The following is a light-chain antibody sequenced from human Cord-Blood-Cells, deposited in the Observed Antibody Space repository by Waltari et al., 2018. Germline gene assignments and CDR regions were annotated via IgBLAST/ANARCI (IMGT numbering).Light chain of an antibody. CDR2: EGS. Sequence: QSALTQPASVSGSPGQSITISCTGTSSDVGGYNLVSWYQQHPGKAPKLMIYEGSKPPSRVSNRLSGSKAGNTGSLAISWPQAWDEADYYCCSYAGSSTLVFGGGTKRTVL. J-gene: IGLJ3*02. CDR1: SSDVGGYNL. CDR3: CSYAGSSTLV. V-gene: IGLV2-23*01.